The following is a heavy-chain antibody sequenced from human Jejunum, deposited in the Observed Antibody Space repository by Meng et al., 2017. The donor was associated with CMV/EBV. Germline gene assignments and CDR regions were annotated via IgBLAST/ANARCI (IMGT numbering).Heavy chain of an antibody. D-gene: IGHD1-26*01. J-gene: IGHJ5*02. CDR2: IKPDNRDT. CDR1: RYTIIDHF. Sequence: SRYTIIDHFVHWVRQAPGQGLEWVGWIKPDNRDTSYAQKFQGRVTMTRDKSITKVYMGLNRLTSDDTAFYCCGRGVGSIDPRFDPWGQGTRVTVSS. V-gene: IGHV1-2*02. CDR3: GRGVGSIDPRFDP.